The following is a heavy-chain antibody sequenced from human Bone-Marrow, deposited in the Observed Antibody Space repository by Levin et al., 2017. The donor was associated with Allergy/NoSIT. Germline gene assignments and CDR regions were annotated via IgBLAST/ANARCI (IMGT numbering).Heavy chain of an antibody. D-gene: IGHD3-22*01. CDR2: IYYSGST. V-gene: IGHV4-39*01. J-gene: IGHJ3*02. CDR3: ARHGRITMIVVVIPNDAFDI. CDR1: GGSISSSSYY. Sequence: SETLSLTCTVSGGSISSSSYYWGWIRQPPGKGLEWIGSIYYSGSTYYNPSLKSRVTISVDTSKNQFSLKLSSVTAADTAVYYCARHGRITMIVVVIPNDAFDIWGQGTMVTVSS.